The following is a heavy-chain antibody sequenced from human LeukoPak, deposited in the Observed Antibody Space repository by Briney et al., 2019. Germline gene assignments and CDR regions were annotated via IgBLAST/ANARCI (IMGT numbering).Heavy chain of an antibody. CDR2: IYYSGST. J-gene: IGHJ3*02. Sequence: SETLSLTCTVSGGSFSSYYWSWIRQPPGKGLEWIGYIYYSGSTNYNPSLKSRVTISVDTSKNQFSLKLSSVTAADTAVYYCARVRADILTGSPSAYAFDIWGQGTMVTVSS. CDR3: ARVRADILTGSPSAYAFDI. CDR1: GGSFSSYY. D-gene: IGHD3-9*01. V-gene: IGHV4-59*08.